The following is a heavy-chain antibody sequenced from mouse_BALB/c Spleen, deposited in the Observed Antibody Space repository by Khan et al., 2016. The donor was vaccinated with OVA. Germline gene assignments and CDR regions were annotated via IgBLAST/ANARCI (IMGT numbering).Heavy chain of an antibody. CDR2: ISSGSSTI. D-gene: IGHD1-1*01. Sequence: EVELVESGGGLAQPGGSRKLSCAASGFTFSSFGMHWVRQAPEKGLEWVAYISSGSSTIYYADTVKGRFTISRDNPKNTLFLQMTSLRSEDTAMXYCATYGWWDWGAGTTVTVSS. V-gene: IGHV5-17*02. CDR1: GFTFSSFG. J-gene: IGHJ1*01. CDR3: ATYGWWD.